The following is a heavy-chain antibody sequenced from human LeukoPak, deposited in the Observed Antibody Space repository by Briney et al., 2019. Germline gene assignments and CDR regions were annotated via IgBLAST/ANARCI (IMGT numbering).Heavy chain of an antibody. CDR3: ATETNGRHYDY. J-gene: IGHJ4*02. CDR1: GLTFSTSG. Sequence: GGSLRLSCTPSGLTFSTSGSNWVRQAPGKGLEWVASICPTGFDRYHADSIKGRFTISRDNANNFLYLQMDSLRAEDTAVYYCATETNGRHYDYWGQGTLLTVSS. D-gene: IGHD1-14*01. V-gene: IGHV3-21*06. CDR2: ICPTGFDR.